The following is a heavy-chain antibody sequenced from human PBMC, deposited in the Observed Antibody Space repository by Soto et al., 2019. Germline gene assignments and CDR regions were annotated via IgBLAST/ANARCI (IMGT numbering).Heavy chain of an antibody. CDR2: ISGYNGNT. Sequence: QVQLVQSGAEVKKPGASVKVSCKSSGYTFTSYGISWVRQAPGQGLEWMGWISGYNGNTNYAQKLQGRVTMTTDTSTSTAYMELRSLRSDDTAVYYCARDEGYTWIDGGWFDPWGQGTLVTVSS. V-gene: IGHV1-18*01. CDR3: ARDEGYTWIDGGWFDP. CDR1: GYTFTSYG. D-gene: IGHD1-1*01. J-gene: IGHJ5*02.